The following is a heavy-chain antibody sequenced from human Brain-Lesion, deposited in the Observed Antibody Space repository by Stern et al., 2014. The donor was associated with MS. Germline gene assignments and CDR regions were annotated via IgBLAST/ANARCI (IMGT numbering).Heavy chain of an antibody. D-gene: IGHD4-17*01. CDR3: ARDYGDLEFDL. V-gene: IGHV4-61*02. CDR1: GGPISSHSYY. CDR2: IYASGNT. J-gene: IGHJ4*02. Sequence: QVQLVESGPGLVKPSQTLSLTCTVSGGPISSHSYYWSWIRQPAGKGLEWIGRIYASGNTNYNPSLKSRVPISVDTSKNQLPLRLSSVTASDTAVYYCARDYGDLEFDLWGQGTLVTVSS.